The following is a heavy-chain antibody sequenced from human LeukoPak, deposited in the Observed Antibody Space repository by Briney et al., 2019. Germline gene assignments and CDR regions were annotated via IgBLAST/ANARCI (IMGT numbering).Heavy chain of an antibody. Sequence: ASVKVSCKASGYTFTGYYMHRVRQAPGQGLEWMGRVNPNSGGTNYAQKFQGRVTMTRDTSISTAYMELSRLRSDDTAVYYCARDLGGGITMIVVDWGQGTMVTVSS. CDR2: VNPNSGGT. CDR3: ARDLGGGITMIVVD. CDR1: GYTFTGYY. V-gene: IGHV1-2*06. J-gene: IGHJ3*01. D-gene: IGHD3-22*01.